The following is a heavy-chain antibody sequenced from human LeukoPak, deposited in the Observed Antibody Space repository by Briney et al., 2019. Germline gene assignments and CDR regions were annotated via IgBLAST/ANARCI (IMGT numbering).Heavy chain of an antibody. CDR2: IYTSGST. CDR1: GGSISSYY. Sequence: SETLSLTCTVSGGSISSYYWSWIRQPAGRGLEWIGRIYTSGSTNYNPSLKSRVTMSVDTPKNQFSLKLSSVTAADTAVYYCARVNKRLTMIVVTWYFDLWGRGTLVTVSS. V-gene: IGHV4-4*07. CDR3: ARVNKRLTMIVVTWYFDL. D-gene: IGHD3-22*01. J-gene: IGHJ2*01.